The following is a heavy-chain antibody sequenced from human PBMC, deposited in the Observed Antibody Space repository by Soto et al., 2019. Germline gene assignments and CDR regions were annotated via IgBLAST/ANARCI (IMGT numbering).Heavy chain of an antibody. V-gene: IGHV1-69*02. CDR3: AMVVVVAADAVDY. D-gene: IGHD2-15*01. CDR1: GGTFSSYT. Sequence: QVQLVQSGAEVKKPGSSVKVSCKASGGTFSSYTISWVRQAPGQGLEWMGRIIPILGIANYAQKFQGRVTITADKXTSTAYMELSSLRSEDTAVYYCAMVVVVAADAVDYWGQGTLVTVSS. CDR2: IIPILGIA. J-gene: IGHJ4*02.